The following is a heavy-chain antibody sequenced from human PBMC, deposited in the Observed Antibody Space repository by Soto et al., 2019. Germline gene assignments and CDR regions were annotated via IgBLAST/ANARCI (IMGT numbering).Heavy chain of an antibody. J-gene: IGHJ5*02. CDR3: SYFD. CDR1: GVYGTSLD. CDR2: ISAYNGNT. D-gene: IGHD3-16*01. Sequence: ALVMNCYRTTGVYGTSLDLGWGRKANGQGLEWMGWISAYNGNTNYAQKLQGRVTMTTDTSTSTAYMELRSLRSDDTAVYYCSYFD. V-gene: IGHV1-18*01.